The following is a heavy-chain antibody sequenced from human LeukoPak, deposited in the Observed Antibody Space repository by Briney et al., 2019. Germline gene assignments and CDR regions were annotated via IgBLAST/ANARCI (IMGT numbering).Heavy chain of an antibody. J-gene: IGHJ4*02. CDR2: IRYDGSNK. CDR1: GFTFSSYG. CDR3: AKDIFGDFWSGYYFDY. Sequence: GGSLRLSCAASGFTFSSYGMHWVRQAPGKGLEWMAFIRYDGSNKYYADSVKGRFTISRDNSKNTLYLQMNSLRAEDTAVYYCAKDIFGDFWSGYYFDYWGQGTLVTVSS. V-gene: IGHV3-30*02. D-gene: IGHD3-3*01.